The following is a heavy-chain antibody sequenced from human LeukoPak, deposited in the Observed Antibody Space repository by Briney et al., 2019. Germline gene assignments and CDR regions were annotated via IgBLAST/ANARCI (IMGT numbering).Heavy chain of an antibody. D-gene: IGHD2-15*01. Sequence: PSETLSLTCTVSGGSISSYYWSWIRQPAGKGLEWIGRIYTSGSTNYNPSLKSRVTMSVDTSKNQFSLKLSSVTAADTAVYYCARDRSYCSGGSCYFLPEFDPWGQGTLVTVSS. J-gene: IGHJ5*02. CDR2: IYTSGST. CDR1: GGSISSYY. CDR3: ARDRSYCSGGSCYFLPEFDP. V-gene: IGHV4-4*07.